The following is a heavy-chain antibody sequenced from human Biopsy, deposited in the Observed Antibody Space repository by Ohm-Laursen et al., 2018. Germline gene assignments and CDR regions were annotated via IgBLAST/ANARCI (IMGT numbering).Heavy chain of an antibody. CDR1: GYTFTSYH. V-gene: IGHV1-2*02. D-gene: IGHD3-22*01. CDR3: TRGGYYYDSLAYYYWFDP. J-gene: IGHJ5*02. Sequence: ASVKVSCKASGYTFTSYHVHWVRQAPGQGLEWMGWINARTGDTNYAQKFQGRVTMTRDTSISTAYVDLSSLRSDDTAVYYCTRGGYYYDSLAYYYWFDPWGQGTLVTVSS. CDR2: INARTGDT.